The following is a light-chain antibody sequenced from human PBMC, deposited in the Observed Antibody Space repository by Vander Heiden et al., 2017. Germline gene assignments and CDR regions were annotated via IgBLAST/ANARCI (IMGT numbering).Light chain of an antibody. CDR3: GAWDSSLSGAV. CDR2: DNN. V-gene: IGLV1-51*01. CDR1: SSNSGNNY. Sequence: QSVLTQPPPVPTPPRQKVTISSAGSSSNSGNNYVSWFQQLPGTAPKLLIYDNNKRPSGIPDRFSGSKSGTSATLGITGLQTGDEADYYCGAWDSSLSGAVFAGGTQLTVL. J-gene: IGLJ7*01.